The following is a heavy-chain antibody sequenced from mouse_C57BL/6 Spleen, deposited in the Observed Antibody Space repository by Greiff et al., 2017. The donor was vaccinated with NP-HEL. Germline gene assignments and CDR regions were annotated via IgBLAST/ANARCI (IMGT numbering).Heavy chain of an antibody. V-gene: IGHV14-4*01. J-gene: IGHJ4*01. CDR1: GFNIKDDY. Sequence: EVQLQQSGAELVRPGASVKLSCTASGFNIKDDYMHWVKQRPEQGLEWIRWIDPENGDTEYASKFQGKATITADTSSNTAYLQLSSLTSEDTAVYYCTGSPYAMDYWGQGTSVTVSS. CDR3: TGSPYAMDY. CDR2: IDPENGDT.